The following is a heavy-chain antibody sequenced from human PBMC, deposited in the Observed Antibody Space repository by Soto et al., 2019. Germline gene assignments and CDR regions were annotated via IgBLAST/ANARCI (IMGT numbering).Heavy chain of an antibody. CDR2: ISGSGGST. J-gene: IGHJ5*02. D-gene: IGHD6-19*01. V-gene: IGHV3-23*01. CDR1: GFTFSSYA. CDR3: AKDPSGIAVDINWFDP. Sequence: GGSLRLSCAASGFTFSSYAMSWVRQAPGKGLEWVSAISGSGGSTYYADSVKGRFTISRDNSKNTLYLQMNSLRAEDTAVYYCAKDPSGIAVDINWFDPWGQGTLVTVSS.